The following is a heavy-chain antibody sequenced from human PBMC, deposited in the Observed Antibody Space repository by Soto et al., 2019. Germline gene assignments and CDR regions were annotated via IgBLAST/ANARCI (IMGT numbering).Heavy chain of an antibody. Sequence: EVQLVESGGGLVQPGGSLRLSCAASGFAFSSYWMHWVRQAPGKGLVWVSRIDSDGSTRTYADSVKGRLTISRDNAKSTLYLQMNSLRAEDTGVYYCAGDLGCGTTPYWGRGTLVIVSS. V-gene: IGHV3-74*01. D-gene: IGHD1-1*01. CDR2: IDSDGSTR. J-gene: IGHJ4*02. CDR1: GFAFSSYW. CDR3: AGDLGCGTTPY.